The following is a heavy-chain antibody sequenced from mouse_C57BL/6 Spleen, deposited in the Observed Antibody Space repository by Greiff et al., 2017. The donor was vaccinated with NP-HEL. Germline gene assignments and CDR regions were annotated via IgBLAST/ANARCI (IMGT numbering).Heavy chain of an antibody. CDR2: ITPSSGYT. Sequence: QVQLQQSGAELAKPGASVKLSCKASGYTFTSYWMHWVKQRPGQGLEWIGYITPSSGYTKYNQKFKDKATLTADKSSSTAYMQLSSLTYEDSAVYYCARQLSLLNFDVWGTGTTVTVSS. D-gene: IGHD2-12*01. CDR1: GYTFTSYW. J-gene: IGHJ1*03. CDR3: ARQLSLLNFDV. V-gene: IGHV1-7*01.